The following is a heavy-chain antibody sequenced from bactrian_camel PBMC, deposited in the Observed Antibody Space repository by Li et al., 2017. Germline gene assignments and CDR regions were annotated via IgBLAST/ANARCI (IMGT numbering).Heavy chain of an antibody. CDR1: DDANEFEW. D-gene: IGHD2*01. CDR2: IYTSDKAT. J-gene: IGHJ4*01. V-gene: IGHV3S1*01. Sequence: HVQLVESGGGSVEAGGSQRLSCVVTDDANEFEWIGWFRPDDKGERVGVAAIYTSDKATYYADSAKGRFTISRDRVDNTLVLQMNALKPEDTAMYYCAAEEGSYCYVYWERWMTKDVYSNWGQGTQVTVS. CDR3: AAEEGSYCYVYWERWMTKDVYSN.